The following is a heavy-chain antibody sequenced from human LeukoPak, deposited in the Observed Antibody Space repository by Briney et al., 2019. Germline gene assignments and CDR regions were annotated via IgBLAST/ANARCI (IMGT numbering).Heavy chain of an antibody. D-gene: IGHD3-10*01. CDR1: GFTFTTYW. J-gene: IGHJ4*02. V-gene: IGHV3-74*01. CDR2: INSDGSIT. Sequence: GGSLRLSCAASGFTFTTYWMHWVRQAPGKGLVWVSHINSDGSITSYADSVKGRFTISRDNAKNTLYLQMNSLGTEDSALYYCVVDLSGSADYWGQGTLVTVSS. CDR3: VVDLSGSADY.